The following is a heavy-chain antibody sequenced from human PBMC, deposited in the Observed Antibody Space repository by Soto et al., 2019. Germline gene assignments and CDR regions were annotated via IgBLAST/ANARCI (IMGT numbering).Heavy chain of an antibody. V-gene: IGHV5-51*01. CDR2: IYPGDSDT. CDR3: AASIFYYGMDV. J-gene: IGHJ6*02. CDR1: GYTFTNYW. Sequence: GESLKISCTASGYTFTNYWIGWVRQMPGKGLEWMGIIYPGDSDTKYNPSFQGQVTISADKSITTPFLRWTSLKASDTAIYYCAASIFYYGMDVWGQGTTVTVSS.